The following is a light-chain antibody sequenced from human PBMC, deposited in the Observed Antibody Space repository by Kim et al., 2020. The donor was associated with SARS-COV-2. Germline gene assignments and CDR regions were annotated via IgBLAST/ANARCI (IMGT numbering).Light chain of an antibody. CDR1: QDIRRS. CDR2: DAY. V-gene: IGKV1-33*01. CDR3: QQFNNLPYT. J-gene: IGKJ2*01. Sequence: SASVGDRVTITCQASQDIRRSLNWYQQKSGKAPKLLIYDAYIVERGVPSRFSGSGSGTDFTLTITSVQPEDMVTYYCQQFNNLPYTFGQGTKLEI.